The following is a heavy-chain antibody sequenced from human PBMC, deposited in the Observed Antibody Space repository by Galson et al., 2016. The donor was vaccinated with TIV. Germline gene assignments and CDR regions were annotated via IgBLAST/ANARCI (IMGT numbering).Heavy chain of an antibody. J-gene: IGHJ5*02. CDR1: GFTFSAFA. CDR2: VSSSGVDT. V-gene: IGHV3-23*01. D-gene: IGHD3-22*01. Sequence: SLRLSCASSGFTFSAFAMNWVRQAPGKGLEWVSGVSSSGVDTYYADSVKGRFTVSRDNSKNTLFLQMNNLTVEDTAVYYCSRNSSNQFDSNGNYCFDPWGQGSLVTGSS. CDR3: SRNSSNQFDSNGNYCFDP.